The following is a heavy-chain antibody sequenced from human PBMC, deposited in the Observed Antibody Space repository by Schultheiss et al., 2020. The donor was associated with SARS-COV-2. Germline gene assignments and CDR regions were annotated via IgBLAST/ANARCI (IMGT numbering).Heavy chain of an antibody. V-gene: IGHV4-39*01. CDR1: TFSSYA. J-gene: IGHJ4*02. CDR2: IYYSGST. D-gene: IGHD6-19*01. CDR3: ARLSQYSSGWIDY. Sequence: TFSSYAMSWVRQAPGKGLEWIGSIYYSGSTYYNSSLKSRVTISVDTSKNQFSLKLSSVTAADTAVYYCARLSQYSSGWIDYWGQGTLVTVSS.